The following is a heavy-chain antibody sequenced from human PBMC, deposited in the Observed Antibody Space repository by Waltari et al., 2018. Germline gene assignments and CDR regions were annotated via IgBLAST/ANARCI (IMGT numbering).Heavy chain of an antibody. J-gene: IGHJ4*02. Sequence: QLQLPESGPGLVKPSDTLSLTCAVSGGSINNIFWTWIRQPPGKRLEWIGRIAGSGGSAVYNPSLKSRVTMSTDTSKNQFSLRLSSLTAADTAVYFCARDCSSIYGYNDWGQGVLVTVSS. V-gene: IGHV4-4*07. CDR3: ARDCSSIYGYND. CDR2: IAGSGGSA. D-gene: IGHD2-2*01. CDR1: GGSINNIF.